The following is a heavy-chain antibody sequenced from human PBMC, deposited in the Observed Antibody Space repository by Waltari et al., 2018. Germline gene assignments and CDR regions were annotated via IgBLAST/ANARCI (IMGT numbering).Heavy chain of an antibody. V-gene: IGHV4-34*01. CDR2: INHSGST. CDR1: GGSFSGYY. J-gene: IGHJ2*01. CDR3: ARTPWLRLRKKRYFDL. D-gene: IGHD5-12*01. Sequence: QVQLQPWGAGLLKPSETLSLTCAVYGGSFSGYYWSCIRHRPGKGLEWIGEINHSGSTNYNPSLKSRVTISVDTSKNQFSLKLSSVTAADTAVYYCARTPWLRLRKKRYFDLWGRGTLVTVSS.